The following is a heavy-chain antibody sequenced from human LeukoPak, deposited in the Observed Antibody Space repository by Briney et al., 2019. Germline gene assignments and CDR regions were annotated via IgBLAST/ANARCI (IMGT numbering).Heavy chain of an antibody. CDR2: ISAYNGNT. Sequence: GASVKVSCKASGYTFSNYGISWVRQAPGQGLEWMGWISAYNGNTNYAQKLQGRVTMTTDTSTSTAYMELRSLRSDDTAVYFCARDDYGDYPPTGYWGQGTLVTVSS. D-gene: IGHD4-17*01. J-gene: IGHJ4*02. CDR1: GYTFSNYG. V-gene: IGHV1-18*01. CDR3: ARDDYGDYPPTGY.